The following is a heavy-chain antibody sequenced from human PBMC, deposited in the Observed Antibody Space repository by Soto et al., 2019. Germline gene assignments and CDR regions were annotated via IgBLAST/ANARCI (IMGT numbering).Heavy chain of an antibody. CDR3: ARNRPIAARPGSHYFDY. J-gene: IGHJ4*02. CDR2: IYYSGST. CDR1: GGSISSYY. Sequence: SETLSLTCTVSGGSISSYYWSWIRQPPGKGLEWIGYIYYSGSTNYNPSLKSRVTISVDTSKNQFSLKLSSVTAADTAVYYCARNRPIAARPGSHYFDYWGQGTLVTVSS. V-gene: IGHV4-59*01. D-gene: IGHD6-6*01.